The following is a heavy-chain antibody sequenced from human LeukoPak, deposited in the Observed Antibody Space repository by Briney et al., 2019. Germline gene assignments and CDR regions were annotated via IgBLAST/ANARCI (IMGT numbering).Heavy chain of an antibody. J-gene: IGHJ4*02. Sequence: GTSLRLSCAASGLMSNNYGIHWVRQAPGKGLEWVAVIWYDGSREEYGDSVKGRFTISRDFSKRTVYLQMNSIRDEDTAVYYCARDYWNQSRLVTTILHYFDLWGQGTLVTVSS. CDR2: IWYDGSRE. CDR1: GLMSNNYG. CDR3: ARDYWNQSRLVTTILHYFDL. D-gene: IGHD2-21*02. V-gene: IGHV3-33*01.